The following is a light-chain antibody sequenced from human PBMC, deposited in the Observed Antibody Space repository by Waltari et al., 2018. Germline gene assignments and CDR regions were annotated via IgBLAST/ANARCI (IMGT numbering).Light chain of an antibody. CDR2: WAS. J-gene: IGKJ4*01. Sequence: DIVMTQSPDSLAVSLGERATINCKSSQSILYRSNNENYLAWYQQKPGQPPKLLIYWASTRESGVPDRVSGGGSGTDFTLTISSLQAEDVAIYYCQQYYTTPLTFGGGTKVEIK. CDR1: QSILYRSNNENY. V-gene: IGKV4-1*01. CDR3: QQYYTTPLT.